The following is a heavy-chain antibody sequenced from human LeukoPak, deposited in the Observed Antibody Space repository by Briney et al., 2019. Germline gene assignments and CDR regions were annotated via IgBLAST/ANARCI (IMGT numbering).Heavy chain of an antibody. D-gene: IGHD3-10*01. CDR3: AREKPADYGSGSYDLQYYYFGMDV. CDR2: INSDGSST. CDR1: EFTLRNYW. J-gene: IGHJ6*02. Sequence: PGGSLRLSCAASEFTLRNYWMHWVRQAPGKGLVWVSRINSDGSSTSYADSVKGRFTVSRDNAKSTVYLQMISLGDEDTAVYYCAREKPADYGSGSYDLQYYYFGMDVWGQGTTVTVSS. V-gene: IGHV3-74*01.